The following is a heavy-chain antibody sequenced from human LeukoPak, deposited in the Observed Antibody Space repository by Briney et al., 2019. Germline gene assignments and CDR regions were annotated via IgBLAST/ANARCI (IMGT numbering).Heavy chain of an antibody. Sequence: ASVKVSCKASGYTFTGYYMHWVRQAPGQGLEWMGRINPNSGGTNSAQKFYGRVTMTRDTSISTAYMELSRLTSDDTAVYYCARGELGATAHFDYWGQGTLVTVSS. D-gene: IGHD1-26*01. J-gene: IGHJ4*02. CDR2: INPNSGGT. V-gene: IGHV1-2*06. CDR1: GYTFTGYY. CDR3: ARGELGATAHFDY.